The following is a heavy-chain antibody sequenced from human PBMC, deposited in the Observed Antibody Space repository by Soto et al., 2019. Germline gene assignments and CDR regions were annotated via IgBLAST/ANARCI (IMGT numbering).Heavy chain of an antibody. Sequence: QVQLVESGGGVVQPGRSLRLSCSASGYTFSSYAMPWVRQAPGKGLEWVAAISYDGGNKYYADSLMGRFTISRDNSKTTLYLQMNSLRAEDTAVYYCAKDLVVFLTSYYGLDVWGPGTTVTVSS. D-gene: IGHD3-22*01. J-gene: IGHJ6*02. V-gene: IGHV3-30*18. CDR1: GYTFSSYA. CDR2: ISYDGGNK. CDR3: AKDLVVFLTSYYGLDV.